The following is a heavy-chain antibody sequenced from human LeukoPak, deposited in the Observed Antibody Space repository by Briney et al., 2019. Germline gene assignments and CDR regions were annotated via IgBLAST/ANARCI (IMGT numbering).Heavy chain of an antibody. V-gene: IGHV1-69*13. CDR1: GGTFSSYA. J-gene: IGHJ2*01. CDR2: IIPIFGTA. Sequence: GASVKVSCKASGGTFSSYAISWVRQAPGQGLEWMGGIIPIFGTANYAQKFQGRVTITADESTSTAYMELSSLRSEDTAVYDSARLPDGPDYCHGDCYSGWYFDLWGRGTLVTVSS. D-gene: IGHD2-21*02. CDR3: ARLPDGPDYCHGDCYSGWYFDL.